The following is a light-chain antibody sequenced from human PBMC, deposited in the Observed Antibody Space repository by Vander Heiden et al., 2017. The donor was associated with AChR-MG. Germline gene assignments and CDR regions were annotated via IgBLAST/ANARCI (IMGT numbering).Light chain of an antibody. CDR3: QQYIQWRPEYT. Sequence: ELVMTQSPATLSVSRGVRVTLSCRASQTVSTRLAWYQQKPGQAPSLLISGASTRATGVPARFSGSGSGTEFTLTISSLQSEDFAVYYCQQYIQWRPEYTFGQGTKLEMK. V-gene: IGKV3-15*01. CDR1: QTVSTR. J-gene: IGKJ2*01. CDR2: GAS.